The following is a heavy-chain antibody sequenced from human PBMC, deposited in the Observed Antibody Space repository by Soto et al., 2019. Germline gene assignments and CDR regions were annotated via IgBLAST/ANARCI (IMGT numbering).Heavy chain of an antibody. CDR3: VRDIHHCRSASCSELRGYYHHGIYV. V-gene: IGHV5-10-1*01. Sequence: GESLKISCKGSGYSFTSYWISWVRQMPGKGLEWMGRIDPSDSYTNYSPSFQGHVTISADKSISTAYLQWSSLKASDTAMYYCVRDIHHCRSASCSELRGYYHHGIYVWGQGATVTVS. J-gene: IGHJ6*02. CDR2: IDPSDSYT. CDR1: GYSFTSYW. D-gene: IGHD2-2*01.